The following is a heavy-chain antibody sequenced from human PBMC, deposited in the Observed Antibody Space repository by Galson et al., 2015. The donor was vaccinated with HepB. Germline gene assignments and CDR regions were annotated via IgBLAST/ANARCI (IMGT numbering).Heavy chain of an antibody. CDR1: GGSFSGYY. V-gene: IGHV4-34*01. CDR3: ASTPPLYDSSGYYYEDY. J-gene: IGHJ4*02. Sequence: LTCAVYGGSFSGYYWSWIRQPPGKGLEWIGEINHSGSTNYNPSHKSRVTISVDTSKNQFSLKLSSVTAADTAVYYCASTPPLYDSSGYYYEDYWGQGTLVTVSS. CDR2: INHSGST. D-gene: IGHD3-22*01.